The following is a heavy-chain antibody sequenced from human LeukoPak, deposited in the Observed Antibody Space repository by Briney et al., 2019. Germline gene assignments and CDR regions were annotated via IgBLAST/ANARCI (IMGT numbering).Heavy chain of an antibody. Sequence: SETLSLTCTVSGGSISSSSYYWGWIRQPPGKGLEGIGSIYYSGSTYYNPSLKSLVIISVDTSKKQFSLKLSSVTAADTAVYYCARTEGYSSSCDYWGQGTLVTVSS. D-gene: IGHD6-13*01. J-gene: IGHJ4*02. V-gene: IGHV4-39*01. CDR1: GGSISSSSYY. CDR2: IYYSGST. CDR3: ARTEGYSSSCDY.